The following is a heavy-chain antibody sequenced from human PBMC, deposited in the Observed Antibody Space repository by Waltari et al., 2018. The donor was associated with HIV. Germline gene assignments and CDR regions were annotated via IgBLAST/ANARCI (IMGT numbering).Heavy chain of an antibody. Sequence: EAQLVQSSAEVRKPGESLRISCQGSENMFGPAHEFSTYWIAWVRQQPGKGLGGVGVIQPGNHHTSDGPTLQGQVTRSVDRPTNTAYLQWKSLKASDTALYFCARQADISRGFGMDLWGQGTTVSVSS. CDR2: IQPGNHHT. V-gene: IGHV5-51*01. CDR1: ENMFGPAHEFSTYW. CDR3: ARQADISRGFGMDL. J-gene: IGHJ6*02. D-gene: IGHD3-10*01.